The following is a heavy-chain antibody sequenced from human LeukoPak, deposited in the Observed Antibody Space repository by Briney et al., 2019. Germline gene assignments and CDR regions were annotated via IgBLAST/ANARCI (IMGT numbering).Heavy chain of an antibody. Sequence: ASVKVSCKVSGYTLTELSMHWVRQAPGKGLEWMGGFDPEDGETIYAQKFQGRVTMTEGTSTDTAYMELSSLRSEDTAVYYCATYDFWSGYYWSHDYWGQGTLVTVSS. D-gene: IGHD3-3*01. V-gene: IGHV1-24*01. CDR3: ATYDFWSGYYWSHDY. J-gene: IGHJ4*02. CDR1: GYTLTELS. CDR2: FDPEDGET.